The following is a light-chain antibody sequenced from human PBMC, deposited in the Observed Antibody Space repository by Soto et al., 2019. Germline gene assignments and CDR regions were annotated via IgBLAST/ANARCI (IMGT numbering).Light chain of an antibody. CDR1: QSVSSNF. J-gene: IGKJ4*01. Sequence: EIVLTQSPGTLSLSPGERGTLSCRASQSVSSNFLAWYQQKPGQAPRLLIFDASTRATGIPDRFTGRGSGTDFTLTISRLEPEDFAVYYCQPYNNWPLTFGGGTKVEIK. V-gene: IGKV3D-20*02. CDR2: DAS. CDR3: QPYNNWPLT.